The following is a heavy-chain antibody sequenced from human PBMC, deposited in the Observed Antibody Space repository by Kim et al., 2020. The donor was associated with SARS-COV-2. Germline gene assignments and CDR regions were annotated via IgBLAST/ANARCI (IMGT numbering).Heavy chain of an antibody. D-gene: IGHD5-18*01. V-gene: IGHV4-59*01. CDR1: AGSISTYY. J-gene: IGHJ6*02. CDR3: ARDPRYSYGSPLGMDV. Sequence: SETLSLTCSVSAGSISTYYWIWIRQPPGKGLEWIGYIYYSGSTNYNPSLKRRVTISVHMSKNQFSLKLSSVTAADTAVYYCARDPRYSYGSPLGMDVWGQGTTVTVSS. CDR2: IYYSGST.